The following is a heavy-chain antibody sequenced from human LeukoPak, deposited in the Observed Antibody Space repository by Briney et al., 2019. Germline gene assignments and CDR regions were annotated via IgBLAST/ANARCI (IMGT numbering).Heavy chain of an antibody. Sequence: GASVKVSCKASGGTFSSYAISWVRQAPGQGLEWMGGIIPIFGTANYAQKFQGRVTITADESTSTAYMELSSLRSEDTAGYYCARVGLTYYDILTGYYSYSYSSGMAVWGKGPTVPSPQ. CDR3: ARVGLTYYDILTGYYSYSYSSGMAV. D-gene: IGHD3-9*01. J-gene: IGHJ6*04. CDR2: IIPIFGTA. V-gene: IGHV1-69*13. CDR1: GGTFSSYA.